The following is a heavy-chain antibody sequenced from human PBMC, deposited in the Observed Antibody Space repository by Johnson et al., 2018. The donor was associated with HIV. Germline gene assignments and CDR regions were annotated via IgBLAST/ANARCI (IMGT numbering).Heavy chain of an antibody. D-gene: IGHD3-16*01. Sequence: VQLLESGGGLVQPGGSLRLSCAASGFTFSSYGMSWVRQAPGKGLEWVSGVTGTGGDTYYAESVKGRFTISRDHSKNTLYLQMNKLRAEDTAVYFCASQVRGLRLGVDAFDIWGQGTMVTVSS. CDR3: ASQVRGLRLGVDAFDI. V-gene: IGHV3-23*01. CDR2: VTGTGGDT. CDR1: GFTFSSYG. J-gene: IGHJ3*02.